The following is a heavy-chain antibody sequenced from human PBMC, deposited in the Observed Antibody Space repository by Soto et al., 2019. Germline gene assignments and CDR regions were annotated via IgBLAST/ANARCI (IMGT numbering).Heavy chain of an antibody. J-gene: IGHJ4*02. Sequence: QVQLQESGPGLVKPSQTLSLTCTVSGGSISRGGYYWSWIRQHPGKGLEWIGYIYYSGSTYYNPSLKSRFTISVDTSKNQFSLKLSSVTAADTAVYYCATTQQYWGGFDYWGQGTLVTVSS. CDR1: GGSISRGGYY. V-gene: IGHV4-31*03. CDR3: ATTQQYWGGFDY. D-gene: IGHD2-21*01. CDR2: IYYSGST.